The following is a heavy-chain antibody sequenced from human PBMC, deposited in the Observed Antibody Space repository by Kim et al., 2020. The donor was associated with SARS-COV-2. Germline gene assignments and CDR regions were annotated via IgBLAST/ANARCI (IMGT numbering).Heavy chain of an antibody. J-gene: IGHJ6*02. CDR1: GGTFSSYA. Sequence: SVKVSCKASGGTFSSYAISWVRQAPGQGLEWMGGIIPIFGTANYAQKFQGRVTITADESTSTAYMELSSLRSEDTAVYYCARDRSGWYLEGSYYYGMDVWGQGTTVTVSS. V-gene: IGHV1-69*13. CDR2: IIPIFGTA. D-gene: IGHD6-19*01. CDR3: ARDRSGWYLEGSYYYGMDV.